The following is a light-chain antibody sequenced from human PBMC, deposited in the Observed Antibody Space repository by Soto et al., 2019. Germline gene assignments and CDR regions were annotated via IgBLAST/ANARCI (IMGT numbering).Light chain of an antibody. CDR1: QSVSSSY. V-gene: IGKV3-20*01. CDR3: QQYGSSPPFT. Sequence: EIVLTQSPGTLSLSPGERATLSCRASQSVSSSYLAWYQQKPGQAPRLLIYGASSRATGIPDRFSGSGSGTDFTLTISRREPEDFAVYYCQQYGSSPPFTFGGETKVES. CDR2: GAS. J-gene: IGKJ4*01.